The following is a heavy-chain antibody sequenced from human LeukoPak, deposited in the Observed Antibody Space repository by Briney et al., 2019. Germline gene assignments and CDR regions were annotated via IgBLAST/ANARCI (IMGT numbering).Heavy chain of an antibody. V-gene: IGHV3-66*01. D-gene: IGHD3-10*01. Sequence: GGSLRLSCAASGFTVSSNYMSWVRQAPGKGLEWVSVIYSGGSTNYADSVKGRFTISRDNPKNTLYLQMNSLRAEDTAVYYCARGLYGSGSYVYSYWGQGTLVTVSS. CDR3: ARGLYGSGSYVYSY. CDR2: IYSGGST. CDR1: GFTVSSNY. J-gene: IGHJ4*02.